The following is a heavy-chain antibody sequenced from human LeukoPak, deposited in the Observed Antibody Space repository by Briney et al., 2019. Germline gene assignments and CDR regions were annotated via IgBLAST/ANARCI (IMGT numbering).Heavy chain of an antibody. CDR2: ISSSSTTI. Sequence: GGSLRLSCAASGFTFSSYSMMWVRQAPGKGLEWVSYISSSSTTIHYADSVKGRFTISRDNAKNSVYQQMNSLRAEDTAVHYCAELGITMIGGVWGKGTTVTISS. V-gene: IGHV3-48*01. CDR1: GFTFSSYS. CDR3: AELGITMIGGV. J-gene: IGHJ6*04. D-gene: IGHD3-10*02.